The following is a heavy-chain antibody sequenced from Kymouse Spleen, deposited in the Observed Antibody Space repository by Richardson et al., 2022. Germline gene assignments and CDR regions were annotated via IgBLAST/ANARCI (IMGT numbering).Heavy chain of an antibody. CDR1: GGSFSGYY. CDR2: INHSGST. D-gene: IGHD3-3*01. Sequence: QVQLQQWGAGLLKPSETLSLTCAVYGGSFSGYYWSWIRQPPGKGLEWIGEINHSGSTNYNPSLKSRVTISVDTSKNQFSLKLSSVTAADTAVYYCARVLRFHDAFDIWGQGTMVTVSS. V-gene: IGHV4-34*01. CDR3: ARVLRFHDAFDI. J-gene: IGHJ3*02.